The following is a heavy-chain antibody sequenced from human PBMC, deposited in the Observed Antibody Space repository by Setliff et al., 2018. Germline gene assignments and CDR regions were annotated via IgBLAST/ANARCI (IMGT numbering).Heavy chain of an antibody. Sequence: GGSLRLSCETSGFTFSDYSFDWVRQAPGKGLEWVGRSRNKVSGGFIEYAASVKGRFTISRNDSENTVFLQMNNLNTEDTAVYYCARVDFTMLQGVLGHWGQGTLVTVSS. D-gene: IGHD3-10*01. CDR3: ARVDFTMLQGVLGH. CDR2: SRNKVSGGFI. CDR1: GFTFSDYS. J-gene: IGHJ1*01. V-gene: IGHV3-72*01.